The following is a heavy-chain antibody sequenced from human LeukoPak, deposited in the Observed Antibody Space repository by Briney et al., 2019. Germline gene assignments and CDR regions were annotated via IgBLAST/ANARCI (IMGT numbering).Heavy chain of an antibody. D-gene: IGHD6-6*01. J-gene: IGHJ4*02. CDR1: VVTFEDYA. CDR3: ATGLVGSSIADFFDS. V-gene: IGHV3-9*03. CDR2: ISWGSGSI. Sequence: ALRLSCAASVVTFEDYAMHWVRQAPGKGLEWVSGISWGSGSIGYAESVKGRFSISRDNANNSLYLQMNSLRGEDMALYYCATGLVGSSIADFFDSWGQGILVTVSS.